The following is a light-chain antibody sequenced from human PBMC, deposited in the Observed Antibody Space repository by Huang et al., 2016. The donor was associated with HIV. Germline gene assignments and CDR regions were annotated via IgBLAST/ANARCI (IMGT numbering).Light chain of an antibody. V-gene: IGKV1-8*01. CDR2: AAS. Sequence: IRITQSPSSLSASTGDRVTIACRASEDISNYLAWFQQKPGRAPKLLIYAASTLHYGVPSRFSGNVSATDFTLTIACLQSEDFATYYCQQYNSYPWTFGQGTQLEI. J-gene: IGKJ1*01. CDR1: EDISNY. CDR3: QQYNSYPWT.